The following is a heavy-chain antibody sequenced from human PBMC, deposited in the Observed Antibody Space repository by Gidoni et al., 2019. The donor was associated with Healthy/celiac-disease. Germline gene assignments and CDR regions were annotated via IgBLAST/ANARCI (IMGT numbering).Heavy chain of an antibody. J-gene: IGHJ6*02. CDR3: ARYYYDSFRLYYYYYGMDV. V-gene: IGHV1-69*01. CDR1: GGTFSSYA. D-gene: IGHD3-22*01. Sequence: QVQLVQSGAEVKKPGSSVKVSCKASGGTFSSYAISWVRQAPGQGLEWMGGIIPIFGTANYEQKFQGRVTITADESTSTAYMELSSLRSEDTAVYYCARYYYDSFRLYYYYYGMDVWGQGTTVTVSS. CDR2: IIPIFGTA.